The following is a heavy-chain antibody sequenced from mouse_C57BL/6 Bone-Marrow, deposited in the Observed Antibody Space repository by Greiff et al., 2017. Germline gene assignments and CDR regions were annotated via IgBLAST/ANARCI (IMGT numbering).Heavy chain of an antibody. V-gene: IGHV1-64*01. CDR3: ARCLYDGYYGLSWFAY. CDR2: IHPNSGST. J-gene: IGHJ3*01. CDR1: GYTFTSYW. Sequence: QVQLQQPGAELVKPGASVTLSCKASGYTFTSYWMHWVKQRPGQGLEWIGMIHPNSGSTNYNEKFKSKATLTVDKSSSTAYMQLSSLTSEDSAVYYCARCLYDGYYGLSWFAYWGQGTLVTVSA. D-gene: IGHD2-3*01.